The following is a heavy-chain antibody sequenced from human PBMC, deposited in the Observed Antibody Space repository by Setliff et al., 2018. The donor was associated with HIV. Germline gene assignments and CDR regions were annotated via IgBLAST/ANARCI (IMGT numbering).Heavy chain of an antibody. CDR3: ARDDRWVYNDYLDY. CDR2: ISYDGSNK. J-gene: IGHJ4*02. D-gene: IGHD3-10*01. CDR1: GFTFSSYA. V-gene: IGHV3-30*04. Sequence: PGGSLRLSCAASGFTFSSYATHWVRQAPGKGLEWVAVISYDGSNKYYADSVKGRFTISRDNSKNTLYLQVNSLRTEDTAVYFCARDDRWVYNDYLDYWGQGTLVTVSS.